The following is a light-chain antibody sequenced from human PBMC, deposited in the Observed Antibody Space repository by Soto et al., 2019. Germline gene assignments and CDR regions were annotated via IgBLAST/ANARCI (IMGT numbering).Light chain of an antibody. V-gene: IGLV2-8*01. CDR3: SSCAGSNNPHV. CDR2: EVS. J-gene: IGLJ1*01. CDR1: SSDVGGCKF. Sequence: QSALTQPPSASGSPGQSVTISCTGTSSDVGGCKFGSWYQQYPGKAPKLIIYEVSKRTSGVPDRFSGFKSGNTASLTVSGLQAEDEADYYSSSCAGSNNPHVFGTGTEVTVL.